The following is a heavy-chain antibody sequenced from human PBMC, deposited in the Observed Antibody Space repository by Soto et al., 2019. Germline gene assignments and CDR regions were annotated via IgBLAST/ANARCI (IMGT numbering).Heavy chain of an antibody. Sequence: SETLSLTCTVSGGSISSGGYYWSWIRQHPGKGLEWIGYIYYSGSTYYNPSLKSRVTISVDTSKNQFSLKMNSVTAADTAVYYCARGPVVAFSFDYWGQGTLVTVSS. D-gene: IGHD2-21*01. CDR2: IYYSGST. J-gene: IGHJ4*02. CDR3: ARGPVVAFSFDY. CDR1: GGSISSGGYY. V-gene: IGHV4-31*03.